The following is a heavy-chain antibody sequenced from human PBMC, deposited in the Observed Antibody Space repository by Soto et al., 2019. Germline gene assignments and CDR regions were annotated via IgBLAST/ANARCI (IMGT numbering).Heavy chain of an antibody. CDR2: IYYSGST. V-gene: IGHV4-39*01. J-gene: IGHJ4*02. CDR3: TRHAAPGPEFY. CDR1: NSGGFD. D-gene: IGHD6-13*01. Sequence: NSGGFDGLLIRQPPGKGLEWIGSIYYSGSTYYNPSLKSRVTISVDMSKDHFSLKLNSVTAADTAVYYCTRHAAPGPEFYWGQGTLVTVSS.